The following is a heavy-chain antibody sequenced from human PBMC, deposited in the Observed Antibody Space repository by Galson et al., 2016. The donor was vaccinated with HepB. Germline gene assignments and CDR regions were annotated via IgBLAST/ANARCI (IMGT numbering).Heavy chain of an antibody. D-gene: IGHD3-10*01. J-gene: IGHJ4*02. CDR3: ARDPGSGGFDY. CDR1: GFTFSSYG. Sequence: SLRLSCAASGFTFSSYGIHWVRQAPGKGLEWVTVIWYDGSNKYIADSVKGRFTISRDTSKNTVFLQMNSLKAEDTAVYYCARDPGSGGFDYWGQGTPVTVSS. CDR2: IWYDGSNK. V-gene: IGHV3-33*01.